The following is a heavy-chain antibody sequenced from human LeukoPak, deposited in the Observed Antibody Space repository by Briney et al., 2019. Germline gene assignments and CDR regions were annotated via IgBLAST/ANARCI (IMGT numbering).Heavy chain of an antibody. D-gene: IGHD3-22*01. Sequence: GRSLRLSCAASGFTFSSYAMHWVRQAPGKGLEWVAVISYDGSNKYYADSVKGRFTISRDNSKNTLYVEMNSLRAEDTAVYYCARGGYFDSSGYSILLYFDYWGQGTLVTVSS. CDR1: GFTFSSYA. J-gene: IGHJ4*02. CDR3: ARGGYFDSSGYSILLYFDY. V-gene: IGHV3-30*14. CDR2: ISYDGSNK.